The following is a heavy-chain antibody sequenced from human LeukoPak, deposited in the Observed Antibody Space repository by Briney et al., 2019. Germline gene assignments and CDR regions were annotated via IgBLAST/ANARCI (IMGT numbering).Heavy chain of an antibody. CDR2: IRYDGSNR. CDR1: GFTFSSYG. D-gene: IGHD2/OR15-2a*01. CDR3: ASITDY. Sequence: GGPLRLSCAASGFTFSSYGMHWVRQAPGKGLEWVAFIRYDGSNRYYADSVKGRFTISRDNSKNTLYLQMHSLRAEDTAVYYCASITDYWGQGTLVTVSS. V-gene: IGHV3-30*02. J-gene: IGHJ4*02.